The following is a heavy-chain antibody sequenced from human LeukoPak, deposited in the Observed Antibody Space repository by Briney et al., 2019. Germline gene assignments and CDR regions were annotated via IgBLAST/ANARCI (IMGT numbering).Heavy chain of an antibody. D-gene: IGHD5-18*01. J-gene: IGHJ4*02. Sequence: SETLSLTCIVSGGSISSSIYYWAWVRQPPGKGLEWTGTVFYNGATQYSPSLRSRVTISIDTSTNQFSLKLTSVTAADTALYYCAREGGRGYSYGYDYWGQGTLVTVSS. CDR3: AREGGRGYSYGYDY. CDR1: GGSISSSIYY. V-gene: IGHV4-39*07. CDR2: VFYNGAT.